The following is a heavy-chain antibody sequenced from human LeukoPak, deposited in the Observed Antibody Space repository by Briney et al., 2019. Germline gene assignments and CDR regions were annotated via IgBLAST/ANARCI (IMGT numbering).Heavy chain of an antibody. D-gene: IGHD6-19*01. J-gene: IGHJ4*02. CDR2: IYYSGST. Sequence: SETLSLPCTVSDDSFSSHYWSWLRQPPGKGLEWIGYIYYSGSTNYNPSLKSRVTISVDTSKNQFSLKLSSVTAADTAVYYCARVRYSSRESDYWGQGTLVTVSS. CDR3: ARVRYSSRESDY. CDR1: DDSFSSHY. V-gene: IGHV4-59*11.